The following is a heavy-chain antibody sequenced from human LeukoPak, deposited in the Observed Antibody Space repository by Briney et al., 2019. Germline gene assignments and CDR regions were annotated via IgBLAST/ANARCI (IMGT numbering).Heavy chain of an antibody. CDR3: ARDTYYYDSSGYYVYYFDY. CDR2: ISSSSSYI. Sequence: GGSLRLSCAASGFTFSSYSMNWVRQAPGKGLKWVSSISSSSSYIYYADSVKGRFTISRDNAKNSLYLQMNSLRAEDTAVYYCARDTYYYDSSGYYVYYFDYWGQGTLVTVSS. CDR1: GFTFSSYS. J-gene: IGHJ4*02. D-gene: IGHD3-22*01. V-gene: IGHV3-21*01.